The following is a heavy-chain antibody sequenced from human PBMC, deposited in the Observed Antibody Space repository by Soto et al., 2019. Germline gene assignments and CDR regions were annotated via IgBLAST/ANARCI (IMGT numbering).Heavy chain of an antibody. V-gene: IGHV3-74*01. J-gene: IGHJ4*02. D-gene: IGHD2-15*01. CDR1: GFTFSNYW. Sequence: PGGSLSLSCVASGFTFSNYWMHWVRQAPGKGLEWVSRISSDGSSTTYADSVKGRFTISRDNAENSLHLQMNSLRAEDTAVYYCARVRYCSDNSCYSWFDYWGQGTLVTVSS. CDR3: ARVRYCSDNSCYSWFDY. CDR2: ISSDGSST.